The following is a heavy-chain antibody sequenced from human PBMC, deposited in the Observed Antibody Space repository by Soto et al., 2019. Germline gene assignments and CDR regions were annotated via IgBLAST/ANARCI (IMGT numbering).Heavy chain of an antibody. J-gene: IGHJ5*02. Sequence: EVQLLESGGGLVQPGGSLRLSCAASGFTFSSYAMSWVRQAPGKGLEWVSAISGSGGSTYYADSVKGRFTISRDNSKNTLYLQMNSLRAEDTAVYYCAKDRYVVVXFXXXXPSSAEYNWFDPWGQGTLVTVSS. D-gene: IGHD2-15*01. V-gene: IGHV3-23*01. CDR2: ISGSGGST. CDR3: AKDRYVVVXFXXXXPSSAEYNWFDP. CDR1: GFTFSSYA.